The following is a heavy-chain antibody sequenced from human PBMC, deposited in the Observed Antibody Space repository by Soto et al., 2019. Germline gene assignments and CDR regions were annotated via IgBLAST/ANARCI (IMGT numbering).Heavy chain of an antibody. CDR3: ANGPMLTQLWFGEFSFDY. CDR2: ISYDGSNK. J-gene: IGHJ4*02. Sequence: GGSLRLSCAASGFTFSSYGMHWVRQAPGKGLEWVAVISYDGSNKYYADSVKGRFTISRDNSKNTLHLKINSLRAEDTAVYYCANGPMLTQLWFGEFSFDYWGQGTLVTVSS. CDR1: GFTFSSYG. D-gene: IGHD3-10*01. V-gene: IGHV3-30*18.